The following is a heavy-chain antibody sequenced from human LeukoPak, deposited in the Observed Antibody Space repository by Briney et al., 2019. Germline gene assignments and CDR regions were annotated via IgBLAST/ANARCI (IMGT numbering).Heavy chain of an antibody. V-gene: IGHV3-33*01. J-gene: IGHJ4*02. CDR2: IWYDGSNK. Sequence: PGGSLRLSCAASGFTFSSYGMHWVRQAPGKGLEWVAVIWYDGSNKFYADSVKGRLTISRDNSKNTLYLQMNSLRAEDTAVYYCASGGYSTYSSSSGFDYWGQGTLVAVSS. CDR3: ASGGYSTYSSSSGFDY. CDR1: GFTFSSYG. D-gene: IGHD6-6*01.